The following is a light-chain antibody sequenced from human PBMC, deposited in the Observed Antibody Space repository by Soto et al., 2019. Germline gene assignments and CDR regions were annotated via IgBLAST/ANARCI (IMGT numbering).Light chain of an antibody. CDR1: QSVSSGY. J-gene: IGKJ2*01. Sequence: IVLTQSPGTLSLSPGESATLSCRASQSVSSGYLAWYQQRPGQTPSLLMYGISIRATGIPDRFSGSGSGTDFTLTISRLEPEDFAVYYCLQYGRSPYTFGQGTKLEIK. CDR2: GIS. V-gene: IGKV3-20*01. CDR3: LQYGRSPYT.